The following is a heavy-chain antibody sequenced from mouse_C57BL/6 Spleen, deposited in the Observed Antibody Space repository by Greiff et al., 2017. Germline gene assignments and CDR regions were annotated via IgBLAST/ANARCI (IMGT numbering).Heavy chain of an antibody. V-gene: IGHV2-2*01. CDR3: AINYEDAMDY. Sequence: VMLVESGPGLVQPSQSLSITCTVSGFSLTSYGVHWVRQSPGKGLEWLGVIWSGGSTDYNAAFISRLSISKDNSKSQVFFKMNSLQADDTAIYYCAINYEDAMDYWGQGTSVTVSS. J-gene: IGHJ4*01. D-gene: IGHD1-1*01. CDR1: GFSLTSYG. CDR2: IWSGGST.